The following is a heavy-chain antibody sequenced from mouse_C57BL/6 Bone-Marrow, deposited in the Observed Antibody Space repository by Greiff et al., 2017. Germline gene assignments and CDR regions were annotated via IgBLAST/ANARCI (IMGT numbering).Heavy chain of an antibody. V-gene: IGHV8-8*01. CDR1: GFSLSTFGMG. CDR3: ASGHYYGSGYFDV. D-gene: IGHD1-1*01. CDR2: IWWDDDK. Sequence: QVTLKECGPGILQPSQTLSLTCSFSGFSLSTFGMGVGWIRQPSGKGLEWLAHIWWDDDKYYNPALKSRLTISKDTSKNQVFLKIANVDTADTATYYCASGHYYGSGYFDVWGTGTTVTVSS. J-gene: IGHJ1*03.